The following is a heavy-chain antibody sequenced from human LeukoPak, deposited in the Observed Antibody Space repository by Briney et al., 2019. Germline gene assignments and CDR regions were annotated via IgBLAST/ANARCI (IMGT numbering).Heavy chain of an antibody. J-gene: IGHJ4*02. CDR2: ISGSGGST. Sequence: GGSLRLSCAASGFAFSSYAMSWVRQAPGKGLEWVSAISGSGGSTYYADSVKGRFTISRDNSKNTLYLQVNSLRAEDTAVYYCAKDRSRITGTTQSSYWGQGTLVTVSS. CDR1: GFAFSSYA. D-gene: IGHD1-7*01. V-gene: IGHV3-23*01. CDR3: AKDRSRITGTTQSSY.